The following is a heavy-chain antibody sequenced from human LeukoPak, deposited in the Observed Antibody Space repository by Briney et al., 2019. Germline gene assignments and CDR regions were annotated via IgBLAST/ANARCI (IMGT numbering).Heavy chain of an antibody. CDR3: AKVERGVVVPAAIKTHYYYYYMDV. CDR2: IWYDGSNK. V-gene: IGHV3-33*06. D-gene: IGHD2-2*02. CDR1: GFTFSSYG. J-gene: IGHJ6*03. Sequence: GGSLRLSCAASGFTFSSYGVHWVRQAPGKGLEWVAVIWYDGSNKYYADSVKGRFTISRDNSKNTLYLQMNSLRAEDTAVYYCAKVERGVVVPAAIKTHYYYYYMDVWGKGTTVTVSS.